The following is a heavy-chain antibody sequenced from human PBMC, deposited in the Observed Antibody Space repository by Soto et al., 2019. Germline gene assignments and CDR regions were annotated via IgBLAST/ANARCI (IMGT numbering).Heavy chain of an antibody. J-gene: IGHJ3*02. V-gene: IGHV4-34*01. D-gene: IGHD3-16*01. CDR1: GGSFSGYY. CDR3: ARGPTVWDAFDI. CDR2: INHSGST. Sequence: SETLSLTCAVYGGSFSGYYWSWIRQPPGKGLEWIGEINHSGSTNYNPSLKSRVTISVDTSKNQFSLKLSSVTAADTAVYYCARGPTVWDAFDIWGQGTMVT.